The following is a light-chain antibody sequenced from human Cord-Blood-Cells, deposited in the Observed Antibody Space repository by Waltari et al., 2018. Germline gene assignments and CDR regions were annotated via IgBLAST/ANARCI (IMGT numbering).Light chain of an antibody. J-gene: IGKJ2*01. V-gene: IGKV3-11*01. CDR3: QQRSNWPPMYT. CDR2: DAS. CDR1: QSVSSY. Sequence: EIVLTKSPATLSLSPGARATLSCRASQSVSSYLAWYQQKPGQAPRLLIYDASNRATGIPARFSGSGSGTDFTLTISSLEPEDFAVYYCQQRSNWPPMYTFGQGTKLEIK.